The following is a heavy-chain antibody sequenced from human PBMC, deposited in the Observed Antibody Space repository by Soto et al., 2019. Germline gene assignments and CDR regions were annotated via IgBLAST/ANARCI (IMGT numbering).Heavy chain of an antibody. CDR3: ARDGHDYGDYEELEY. V-gene: IGHV1-18*01. CDR1: GYTFTSYG. J-gene: IGHJ4*02. Sequence: QVRLVQSGAEVKKPGASVKVSCKASGYTFTSYGIIWVRQAPGQGLEWMGWISAYNGNTNYAQKLQGRVTMTTDTSTSTAYMEVRSLRSDDTAVYYCARDGHDYGDYEELEYWGKGTLVTVSS. CDR2: ISAYNGNT. D-gene: IGHD4-17*01.